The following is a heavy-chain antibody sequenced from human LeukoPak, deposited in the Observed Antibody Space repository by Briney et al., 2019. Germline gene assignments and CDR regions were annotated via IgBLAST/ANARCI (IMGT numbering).Heavy chain of an antibody. CDR2: INAGNGNT. D-gene: IGHD3-10*01. Sequence: GASVKVSCKASGYTFTSYAMHWGRQAPGQRLEWMGCINAGNGNTKYSQKFQGKVTITRDPSASTAYMELNSLRSEDTAVYYCARDVTMVRGVRYYYYGMDVWGKGTTVTVSS. V-gene: IGHV1-3*01. J-gene: IGHJ6*04. CDR3: ARDVTMVRGVRYYYYGMDV. CDR1: GYTFTSYA.